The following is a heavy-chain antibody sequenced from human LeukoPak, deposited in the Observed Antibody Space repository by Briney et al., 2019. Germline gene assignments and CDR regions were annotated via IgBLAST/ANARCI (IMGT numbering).Heavy chain of an antibody. CDR1: GFTFMTYG. V-gene: IGHV3-33*01. D-gene: IGHD5-24*01. CDR3: ARDKRRDGYNSDAFDF. CDR2: IWYDGSNE. Sequence: PGGSLRLSCATSGFTFMTYGMHWVRQATGKGLEWVAVIWYDGSNEYYAESVKSRFTISRHNSRNTLYLQMNSLRVEDTAVYYCARDKRRDGYNSDAFDFWGQGTMVTVSS. J-gene: IGHJ3*01.